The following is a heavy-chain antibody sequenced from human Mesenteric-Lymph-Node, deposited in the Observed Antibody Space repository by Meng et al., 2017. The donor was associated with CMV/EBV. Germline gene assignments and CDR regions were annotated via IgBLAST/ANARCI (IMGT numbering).Heavy chain of an antibody. CDR1: GLSFSNYG. CDR2: IRYDGNNK. CDR3: ARDRGLEPYYLDY. J-gene: IGHJ4*02. D-gene: IGHD3-10*01. Sequence: GESLKISCAASGLSFSNYGMHWVRQAPGKGLEWVAFIRYDGNNKYYGDSVKGRFTISRDNSKNTLYMQMNSLRAEDTAVYYCARDRGLEPYYLDYWGQGTLVTVSS. V-gene: IGHV3-30*02.